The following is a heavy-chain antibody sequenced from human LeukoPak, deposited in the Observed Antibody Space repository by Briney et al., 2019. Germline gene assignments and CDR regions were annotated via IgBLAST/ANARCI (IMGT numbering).Heavy chain of an antibody. CDR1: GFTFPSYD. V-gene: IGHV1-8*01. D-gene: IGHD3-10*01. Sequence: ASVKVSCKASGFTFPSYDVNWVRQASGQGLEWMGWMNPNNGNTGYAQKFQGRVTMTRDTSISTAYMELRGLRSEDTAVYYCVRDGEGVAISVNYWFDPWGQGTLVTVSS. CDR3: VRDGEGVAISVNYWFDP. J-gene: IGHJ5*02. CDR2: MNPNNGNT.